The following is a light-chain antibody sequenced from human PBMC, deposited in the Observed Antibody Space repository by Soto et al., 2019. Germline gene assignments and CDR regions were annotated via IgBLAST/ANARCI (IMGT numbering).Light chain of an antibody. J-gene: IGKJ5*01. CDR2: DAS. CDR3: QQRSNRPLIT. V-gene: IGKV3-11*01. Sequence: VKHAASNNSFAAEESASFSCAARPSVSSYLAWYQQKHGQAPRLLIYDASNRATGIPARLSGSGCGTAFSLTISSIEADDFAVEYCQQRSNRPLITFGQGTRL. CDR1: PSVSSY.